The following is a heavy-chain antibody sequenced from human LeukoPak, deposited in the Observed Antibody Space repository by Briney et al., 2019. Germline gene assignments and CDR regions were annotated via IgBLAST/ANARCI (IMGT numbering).Heavy chain of an antibody. J-gene: IGHJ4*02. CDR2: IYYSGSS. D-gene: IGHD5-24*01. Sequence: NTSETLSLTCTVSGGSISSYYWSWMRQPPGKGLEWIGYIYYSGSSNYNPSLKSRVTISVDMSKNQFSLKLSSVTAADTAVYYCARYPLDGYNYYFDYWRQRNMHTVP. V-gene: IGHV4-59*01. CDR1: GGSISSYY. CDR3: ARYPLDGYNYYFDY.